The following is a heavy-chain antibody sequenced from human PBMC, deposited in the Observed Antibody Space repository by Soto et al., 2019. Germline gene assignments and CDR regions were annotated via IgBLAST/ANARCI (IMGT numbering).Heavy chain of an antibody. D-gene: IGHD2-21*02. CDR2: INDSGGYA. J-gene: IGHJ4*02. CDR1: GYPFSLYV. V-gene: IGHV3-23*01. Sequence: GGSLRLSCAASGYPFSLYVMSWVRQAPGRELEWVAGINDSGGYAYYADSVKGRFTISRDNSKNTVYLEMNSLRAEDTAVYYCAKEFRYCGGDCYSGRFYFDYWGQGTLVTVSS. CDR3: AKEFRYCGGDCYSGRFYFDY.